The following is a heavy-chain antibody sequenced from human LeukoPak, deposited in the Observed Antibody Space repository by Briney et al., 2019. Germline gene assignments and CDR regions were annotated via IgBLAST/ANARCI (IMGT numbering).Heavy chain of an antibody. CDR1: GYTLTELS. D-gene: IGHD3-10*01. CDR3: ATVGDYYGSGSSFVY. J-gene: IGHJ4*02. CDR2: FDPEDGAT. Sequence: ASVKVSCKVSGYTLTELSMHWVRQAPGKGLEWMGGFDPEDGATIYAQKFQGRVTMTEDTSTDTAYMDLSSLRSEDTAVYYCATVGDYYGSGSSFVYWGQRTLVTVSS. V-gene: IGHV1-24*01.